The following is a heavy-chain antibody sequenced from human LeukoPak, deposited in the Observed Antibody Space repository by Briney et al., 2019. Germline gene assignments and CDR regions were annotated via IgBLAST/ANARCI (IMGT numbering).Heavy chain of an antibody. D-gene: IGHD3-22*01. CDR2: INPNSGGT. J-gene: IGHJ6*03. CDR1: GYTFRNYG. CDR3: ARDLGRYDSSGYYLYYMDV. V-gene: IGHV1-2*02. Sequence: GASVKVSCKVSGYTFRNYGISWVRQAPGQGLEWMGWINPNSGGTNYAQKFQGRVTMTRDTSISTAYMELSRLRSDDTAVYYCARDLGRYDSSGYYLYYMDVWGKGTTVTVSS.